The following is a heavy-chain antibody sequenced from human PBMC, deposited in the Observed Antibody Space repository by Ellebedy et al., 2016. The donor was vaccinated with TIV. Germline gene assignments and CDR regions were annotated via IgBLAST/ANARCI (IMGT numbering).Heavy chain of an antibody. D-gene: IGHD1-14*01. CDR3: AKTGGAFDI. CDR1: GFTFSTYG. J-gene: IGHJ3*02. CDR2: ISYDGSNE. V-gene: IGHV3-30*18. Sequence: GESLKISXAASGFTFSTYGMHWVRQAPGKGPEWVAVISYDGSNEYYADSVRGRFTVSRDNSKNTLYLQMNSLRAEDTAVYYCAKTGGAFDIWGQGTMVTVSS.